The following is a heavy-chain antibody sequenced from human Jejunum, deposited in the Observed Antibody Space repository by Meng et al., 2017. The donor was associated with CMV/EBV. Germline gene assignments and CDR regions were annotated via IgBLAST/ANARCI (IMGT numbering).Heavy chain of an antibody. Sequence: YIWTCIRQPVVKGLEFIGRSYTSGITYYNPSLKIRVTISLDTSRNQFSLNLNSVTAADTSLYYCARGFGYNFLAGHYYFDTWGQGALVTVSS. CDR2: SYTSGIT. D-gene: IGHD3-9*01. V-gene: IGHV4-61*02. CDR3: ARGFGYNFLAGHYYFDT. J-gene: IGHJ4*02. CDR1: YI.